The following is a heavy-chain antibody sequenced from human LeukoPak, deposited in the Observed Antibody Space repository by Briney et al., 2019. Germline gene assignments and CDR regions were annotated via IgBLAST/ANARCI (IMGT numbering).Heavy chain of an antibody. J-gene: IGHJ4*02. CDR1: GYTFTGYY. V-gene: IGHV1-2*02. CDR2: INPNSGVA. CDR3: ARAYNILTGELDS. D-gene: IGHD3-9*01. Sequence: ASVKVSCKASGYTFTGYYMHWVRQAPGQGLEWMGWINPNSGVANYAQKFQGRVIMTRDTSISTAYMELSRLRSDDTAVYYCARAYNILTGELDSWGQGTLVTVSS.